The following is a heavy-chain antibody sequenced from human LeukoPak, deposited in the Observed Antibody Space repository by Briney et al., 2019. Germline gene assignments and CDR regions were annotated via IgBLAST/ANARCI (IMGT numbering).Heavy chain of an antibody. D-gene: IGHD6-13*01. CDR2: ISSSGSTI. CDR1: GFTFSSYA. CDR3: ASSSGNLAAAEV. J-gene: IGHJ4*02. V-gene: IGHV3-48*04. Sequence: GGSLRLSCAASGFTFSSYAMSWVRQAPGKGLEWVSYISSSGSTIYYADSVKGRFTISRDNAKNSLYLQMNSLRAEDTAVYYCASSSGNLAAAEVWGQGTLVTVSS.